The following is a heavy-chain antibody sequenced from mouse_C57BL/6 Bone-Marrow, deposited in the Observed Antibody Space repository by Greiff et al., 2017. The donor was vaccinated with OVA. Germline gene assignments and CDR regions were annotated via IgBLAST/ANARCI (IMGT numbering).Heavy chain of an antibody. CDR3: AGRYYCSSCWYFDV. CDR2: IYPGSGST. Sequence: QVQLQQPGAELVKPGASVKMSCKASGYTFTSYWITWVKQRPEQGLEWIGDIYPGSGSTNYNGKFKSKATLTVDTSSSTAYMQLSSLTSEDCAVYYCAGRYYCSSCWYFDVWGTGTTITVSS. CDR1: GYTFTSYW. J-gene: IGHJ1*03. V-gene: IGHV1-55*01. D-gene: IGHD1-1*01.